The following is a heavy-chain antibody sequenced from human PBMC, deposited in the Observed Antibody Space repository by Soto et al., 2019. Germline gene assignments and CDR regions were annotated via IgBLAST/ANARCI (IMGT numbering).Heavy chain of an antibody. CDR3: ARVYHSGYDYADYYYYMDV. CDR2: INPSGGST. Sequence: ASVNVSCKASGYTFTSYYMHWVLQAPGQGLEWMGIINPSGGSTSYAQKFQGRVTMTRDTSTSTVYMELSSLRSEDTAVYYCARVYHSGYDYADYYYYMDVWGKRTTVTVSS. V-gene: IGHV1-46*03. CDR1: GYTFTSYY. D-gene: IGHD5-12*01. J-gene: IGHJ6*03.